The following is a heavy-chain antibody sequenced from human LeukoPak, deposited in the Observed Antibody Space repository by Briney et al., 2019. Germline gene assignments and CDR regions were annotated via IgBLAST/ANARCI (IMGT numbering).Heavy chain of an antibody. CDR3: AKAPPYYSDSSGYFQH. CDR2: ISWNSGII. V-gene: IGHV3-9*01. Sequence: GRSLRLSCAASGFTFDDSAMHWVRQVPGKGLEWVSGISWNSGIIDYADSVKGRFTISRDNAKNSLYLQMNNLRPDDTAFYYCAKAPPYYSDSSGYFQHWGQGTLVTVSS. D-gene: IGHD3-22*01. J-gene: IGHJ1*01. CDR1: GFTFDDSA.